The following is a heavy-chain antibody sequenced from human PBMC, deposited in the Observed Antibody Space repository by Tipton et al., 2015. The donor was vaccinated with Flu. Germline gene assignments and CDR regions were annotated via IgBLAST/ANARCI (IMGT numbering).Heavy chain of an antibody. Sequence: LRLSCAASGFTFSLYAMTWVRQPPGKGLEWIGEINHSGSTNYNPSLKSRVTISVDPSNNQFSLKLNSVTAADTAVYYCAAGDWATVTHSPWFHPWGQGTLVTVSS. J-gene: IGHJ5*02. CDR2: INHSGST. V-gene: IGHV4-34*08. CDR1: GFTFSLYA. D-gene: IGHD4-11*01. CDR3: AAGDWATVTHSPWFHP.